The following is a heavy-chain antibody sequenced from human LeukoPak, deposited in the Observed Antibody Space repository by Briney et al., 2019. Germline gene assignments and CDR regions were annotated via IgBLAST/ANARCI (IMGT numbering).Heavy chain of an antibody. D-gene: IGHD3-10*01. CDR3: ASSMVRGVIPHLPGY. CDR2: ISSSGGST. CDR1: GFTFSSYV. J-gene: IGHJ4*02. Sequence: GGSLRLSCAASGFTFSSYVMSWVRQAPGKGLEWVSTISSSGGSTYYADSVKGRFTISRDNSKNTLYLQINSLRAEDTAVYYCASSMVRGVIPHLPGYWGQGTLVTVSS. V-gene: IGHV3-23*01.